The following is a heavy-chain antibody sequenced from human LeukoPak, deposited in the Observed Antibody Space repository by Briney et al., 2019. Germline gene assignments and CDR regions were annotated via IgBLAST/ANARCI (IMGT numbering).Heavy chain of an antibody. D-gene: IGHD3-16*02. CDR2: IWYDGSNK. V-gene: IGHV3-33*01. CDR3: ARDQRLRLGEFSFPDY. CDR1: GFTFSSYG. J-gene: IGHJ4*02. Sequence: GGSLRLSCAASGFTFSSYGMHWVRQAPGKGLEWVAVIWYDGSNKNYADSVKGRFTISRDNSKNTLYLQMNGLRVEDTAVYYCARDQRLRLGEFSFPDYWGQGTLVTVSS.